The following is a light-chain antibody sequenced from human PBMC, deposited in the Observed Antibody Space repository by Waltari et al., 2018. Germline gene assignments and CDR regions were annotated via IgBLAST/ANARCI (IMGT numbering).Light chain of an antibody. V-gene: IGLV2-14*01. J-gene: IGLJ3*02. Sequence: QAALTQPASVSGSLGPSITISCTGSGRDFGADDSVSCYQQCPGEAPRLIIYEVSNRPSRISSRFYGSKSANTASLTISGLQPDDEADYFCCSHTGIDTWVFGGGTTLTVL. CDR3: CSHTGIDTWV. CDR1: GRDFGADDS. CDR2: EVS.